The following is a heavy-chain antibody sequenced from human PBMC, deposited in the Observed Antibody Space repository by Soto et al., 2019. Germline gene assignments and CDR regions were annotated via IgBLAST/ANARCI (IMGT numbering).Heavy chain of an antibody. J-gene: IGHJ4*02. D-gene: IGHD4-17*01. Sequence: PSETLSLTCTVSGGSISSCYWSWIRQPPGKGLEWIGYIYYSGSTNYNPSLKSRVTISVDTSKNQFSLKLSSVTAADTAVYYCARHATVTTEDFDYWGQGTLVTVSS. CDR2: IYYSGST. CDR1: GGSISSCY. CDR3: ARHATVTTEDFDY. V-gene: IGHV4-59*08.